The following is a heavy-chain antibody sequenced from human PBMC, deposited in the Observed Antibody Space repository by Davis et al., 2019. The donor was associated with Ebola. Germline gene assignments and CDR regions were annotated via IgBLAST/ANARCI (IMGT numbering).Heavy chain of an antibody. CDR1: GFTFSSNS. CDR3: VRDPALVVTGGGWFFGL. J-gene: IGHJ2*01. V-gene: IGHV3-21*01. D-gene: IGHD2-21*02. CDR2: ISSRSNYI. Sequence: GGSLRLSCAASGFTFSSNSMNWVRQAPGKGLEWVSSISSRSNYIYYADSVKGRFTVSRDNAKNSLYLQMNSLRAEDTAVYYCVRDPALVVTGGGWFFGLWGRGTLVTVSS.